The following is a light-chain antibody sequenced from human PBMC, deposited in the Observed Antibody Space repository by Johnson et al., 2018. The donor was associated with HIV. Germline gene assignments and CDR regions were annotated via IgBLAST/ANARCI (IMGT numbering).Light chain of an antibody. CDR1: SSNIGNNY. CDR2: ENN. Sequence: QPALTQPPSVSAAPGQKVSISCSGSSSNIGNNYVSWYRQLPGTAPQVLIYENNKRPSGIPDRFSGSKSDTSATLAITGLQTGDEAEYYCGTWETGLIAYVFWTGTKVTVL. J-gene: IGLJ1*01. CDR3: GTWETGLIAYV. V-gene: IGLV1-51*02.